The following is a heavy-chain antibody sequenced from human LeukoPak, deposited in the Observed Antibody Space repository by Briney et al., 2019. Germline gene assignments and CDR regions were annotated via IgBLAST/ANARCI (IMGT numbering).Heavy chain of an antibody. J-gene: IGHJ3*01. Sequence: GGSLRLFCAASGFTFSTYWMYWVRQAPGRGLVWVSLISGDGTTTRNAASVMGRFTISRNNARITLYLQMNSLRADDTAVYYCARAFSGAFDLWGQGTTVTVSS. CDR3: ARAFSGAFDL. D-gene: IGHD3-10*01. CDR1: GFTFSTYW. CDR2: ISGDGTTT. V-gene: IGHV3-74*01.